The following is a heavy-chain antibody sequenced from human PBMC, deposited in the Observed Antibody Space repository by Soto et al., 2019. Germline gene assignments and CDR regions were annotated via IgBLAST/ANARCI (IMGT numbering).Heavy chain of an antibody. Sequence: NWVRQAPGKGLEWVANIKEDGTAKYYLDSVKGRFTVSRDNVKNSLYLQMNSLRAEDTAMYYCTTDRGYLTFDYWGPGTLVTVSS. CDR2: IKEDGTAK. V-gene: IGHV3-7*01. CDR3: TTDRGYLTFDY. J-gene: IGHJ4*02. D-gene: IGHD3-22*01.